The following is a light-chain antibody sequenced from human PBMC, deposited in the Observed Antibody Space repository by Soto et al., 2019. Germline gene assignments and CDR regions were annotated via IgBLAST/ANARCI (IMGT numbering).Light chain of an antibody. J-gene: IGLJ1*01. Sequence: QSVLTQLPSVSGAPGQRVTISCTGSSSNIGAGYDVHWYQQRPGTAPKLLIFGNINRPSGVPDRFSGSKSGTSASRAITGLQAEDEGDYYCQSYGSTLSARYVFGTGTKVTVL. CDR2: GNI. V-gene: IGLV1-40*01. CDR1: SSNIGAGYD. CDR3: QSYGSTLSARYV.